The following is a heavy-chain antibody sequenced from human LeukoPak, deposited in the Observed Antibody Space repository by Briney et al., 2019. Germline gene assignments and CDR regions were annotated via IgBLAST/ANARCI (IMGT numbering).Heavy chain of an antibody. V-gene: IGHV7-4-1*02. Sequence: ASVKVSCKASGYTFTSYAMNWVRQAPGQGLEWMGWINTNTGNPTYAQGFTGRFVFSLDTSVSTAYLQISSLKAEDTAVYYCARDVLRYFDWPPDYWGQGTLVTVSS. CDR1: GYTFTSYA. CDR2: INTNTGNP. J-gene: IGHJ4*02. CDR3: ARDVLRYFDWPPDY. D-gene: IGHD3-9*01.